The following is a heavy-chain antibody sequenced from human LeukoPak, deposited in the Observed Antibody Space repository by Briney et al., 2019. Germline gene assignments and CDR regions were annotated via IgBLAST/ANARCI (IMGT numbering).Heavy chain of an antibody. V-gene: IGHV4-59*01. Sequence: SETLSLTCTVSGGSISSYYWSWIRQPPGKGLEWIGYIYYSGSTNYNPSLKSRVTISVDTSKNQFSLKLSSVTAADTAVYYCARGVADDSSGYLVGTWGQGILVTVSS. CDR2: IYYSGST. CDR1: GGSISSYY. CDR3: ARGVADDSSGYLVGT. J-gene: IGHJ5*02. D-gene: IGHD3-22*01.